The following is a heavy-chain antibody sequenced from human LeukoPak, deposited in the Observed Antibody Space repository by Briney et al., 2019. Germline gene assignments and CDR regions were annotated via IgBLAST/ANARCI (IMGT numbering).Heavy chain of an antibody. CDR2: ISGSGGST. Sequence: GGSLRLSCAASGFTFSSYAMSWVRQAPGKGLEWASAISGSGGSTYYADSVKGRFTISRDNSKNTLYLQMNSLRAEDTAVYYCAKDTAMVSYYFDYWGQGTLVTVSS. D-gene: IGHD5-18*01. J-gene: IGHJ4*02. CDR1: GFTFSSYA. CDR3: AKDTAMVSYYFDY. V-gene: IGHV3-23*01.